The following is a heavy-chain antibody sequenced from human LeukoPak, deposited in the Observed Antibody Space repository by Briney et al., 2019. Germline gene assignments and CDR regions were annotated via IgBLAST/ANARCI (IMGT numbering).Heavy chain of an antibody. CDR2: IRYDGSNK. Sequence: PGGSLRLSCAASGFTFSSYGMHWVRQAPGKGLEWVAFIRYDGSNKYYADSVKGRFTISRDNSKNTLYLQMNSLRAEDTAVYYCAKEMVRFLEWLDYFDYWGQGTLVTVSS. D-gene: IGHD3-3*01. J-gene: IGHJ4*02. V-gene: IGHV3-30*02. CDR3: AKEMVRFLEWLDYFDY. CDR1: GFTFSSYG.